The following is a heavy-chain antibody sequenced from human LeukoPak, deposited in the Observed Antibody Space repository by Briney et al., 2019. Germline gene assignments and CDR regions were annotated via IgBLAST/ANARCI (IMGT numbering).Heavy chain of an antibody. Sequence: ASVKVSCRASGGTFSSYAISWVRQAPGQGLEWMGRIIPILGIANYAQKFQGRVTITADKSTSTAYMELSSLRSEGTAVYYCARVRYDILTGYPLNGMDVWGQGTTVTVSS. CDR3: ARVRYDILTGYPLNGMDV. V-gene: IGHV1-69*04. CDR2: IIPILGIA. CDR1: GGTFSSYA. J-gene: IGHJ6*02. D-gene: IGHD3-9*01.